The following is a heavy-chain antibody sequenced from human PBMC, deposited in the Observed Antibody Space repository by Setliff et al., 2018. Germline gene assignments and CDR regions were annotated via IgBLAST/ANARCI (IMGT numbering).Heavy chain of an antibody. J-gene: IGHJ4*02. Sequence: ASVKVSCKASGYTFTTYYMHWVRQAPGQGLEWMGVINPSDGSTTYAQKFQGRVKMTRDTSTNTVYMQLSSLRSEDTAVYYCARESTAKNFWGKYSDYWGQGTPVTVSS. CDR2: INPSDGST. CDR1: GYTFTTYY. D-gene: IGHD3-3*01. V-gene: IGHV1-46*01. CDR3: ARESTAKNFWGKYSDY.